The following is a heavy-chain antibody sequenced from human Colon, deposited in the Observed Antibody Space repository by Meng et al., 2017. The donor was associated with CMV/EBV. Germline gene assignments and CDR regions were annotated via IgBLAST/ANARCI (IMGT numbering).Heavy chain of an antibody. V-gene: IGHV3-23*01. J-gene: IGHJ4*02. CDR3: ARASSGSYSY. D-gene: IGHD1-26*01. Sequence: GESLKISCSASGFTFNDFDMTWVRQAPGKGLEWVSSISGSGVTTYYSDAVKGRFTISRDNSRNTLYLQINSLRAEDTAVYYCARASSGSYSYWGQGTLVTVSS. CDR2: ISGSGVTT. CDR1: GFTFNDFD.